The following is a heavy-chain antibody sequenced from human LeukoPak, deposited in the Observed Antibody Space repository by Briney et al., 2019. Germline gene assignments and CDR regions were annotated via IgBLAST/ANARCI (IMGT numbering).Heavy chain of an antibody. Sequence: SQTLSLTCAVSGDSISSGGYSWSWIRQPPGKGLEWIGYIYYSGSTYYNPSLKSRVTISVDTSKNQFSLKLSSVTAADTAVYYCARTSGNMYNWFDPWGQGTLVTVSS. J-gene: IGHJ5*02. D-gene: IGHD2-2*01. V-gene: IGHV4-30-4*07. CDR3: ARTSGNMYNWFDP. CDR2: IYYSGST. CDR1: GDSISSGGYS.